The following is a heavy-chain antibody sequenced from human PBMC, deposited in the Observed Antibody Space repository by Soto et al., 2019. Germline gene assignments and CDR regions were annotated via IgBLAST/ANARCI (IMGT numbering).Heavy chain of an antibody. CDR2: ISYDGSNK. D-gene: IGHD3-22*01. Sequence: QVQLVESGGGVVQPGRSLRLSCAASGFTFSSYGMHWVSPAPGKGLEWLAVISYDGSNKYYADSVKGRFTISRDNSKHTLYLQMNSLRAEDTAVYYCAKAAGVYYYEKYYFDYWGQGTLVTVAS. CDR3: AKAAGVYYYEKYYFDY. J-gene: IGHJ4*02. CDR1: GFTFSSYG. V-gene: IGHV3-30*18.